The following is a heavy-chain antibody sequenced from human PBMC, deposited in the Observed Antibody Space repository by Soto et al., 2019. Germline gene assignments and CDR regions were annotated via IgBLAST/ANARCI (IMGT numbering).Heavy chain of an antibody. Sequence: QVQLEQSGAEVKKPGASVKVSCKASGYTFTSYGIRWVRQAPGQGLEWMGGISAYNGKTNYAQKLQGRVTMTTDTSTSTAYMELRSLRSDDTAVYYCARLTMAQDAFDIWGQGTMVTVSS. D-gene: IGHD3-10*01. CDR3: ARLTMAQDAFDI. CDR2: ISAYNGKT. J-gene: IGHJ3*02. CDR1: GYTFTSYG. V-gene: IGHV1-18*01.